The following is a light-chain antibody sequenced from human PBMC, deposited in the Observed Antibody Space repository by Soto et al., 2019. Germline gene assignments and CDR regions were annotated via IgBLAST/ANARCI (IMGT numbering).Light chain of an antibody. V-gene: IGKV1-5*03. Sequence: DSQMTQSPSTMSASVRDRVTITCRASQSISPWLAWYQQKPGKAPKLLMYKAADLESGVPSRFSGSGSGTEFTLTISSLQPDDFATYYCQQYNSYPYTFGEGTKLEIK. J-gene: IGKJ2*01. CDR1: QSISPW. CDR2: KAA. CDR3: QQYNSYPYT.